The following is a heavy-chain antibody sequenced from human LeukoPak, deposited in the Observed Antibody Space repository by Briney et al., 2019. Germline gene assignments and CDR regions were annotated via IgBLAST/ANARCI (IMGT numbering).Heavy chain of an antibody. V-gene: IGHV3-48*01. CDR2: ISSSSSTI. Sequence: GGSLRLSCAASGFTFSSYSMNWVRQAPGKGLEWVSYISSSSSTIYYADSVKGRFTISRDNAKNSLYLQMNSLRAEDTAVYYCARAGYSYGYNWFDPWAREPWSPSPQ. CDR3: ARAGYSYGYNWFDP. J-gene: IGHJ5*02. D-gene: IGHD5-18*01. CDR1: GFTFSSYS.